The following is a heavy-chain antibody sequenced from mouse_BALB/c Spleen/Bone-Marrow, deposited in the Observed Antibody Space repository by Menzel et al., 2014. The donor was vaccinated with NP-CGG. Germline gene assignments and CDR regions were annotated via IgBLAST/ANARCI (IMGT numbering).Heavy chain of an antibody. CDR2: IFPGIGTT. V-gene: IGHV1S132*01. D-gene: IGHD2-1*01. J-gene: IGHJ2*01. CDR1: GYTFTNYW. CDR3: ARGGNYGY. Sequence: VQLQQSGAELVKPGASVKLSCKTSGYTFTNYWIHWVKQRPGQGLGWIGEIFPGIGTTYYNEKFKGKATLTIDTSSSTAYMQLSSLTPEDSAVYFCARGGNYGYWGQGTTLTVSS.